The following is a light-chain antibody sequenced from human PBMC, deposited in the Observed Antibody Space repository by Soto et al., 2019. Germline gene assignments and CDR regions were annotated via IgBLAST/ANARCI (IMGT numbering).Light chain of an antibody. CDR3: QQYNSYSIT. Sequence: EIVMTQSPGTLSVSPGERATLSCGASQSVSSNLAWYQQKPGQAPRLLIYGASTRATGIPARFSGSGSGTEFTLTISSLQSEDFAVYYCQQYNSYSITFGGGTKVEIK. CDR1: QSVSSN. J-gene: IGKJ4*01. CDR2: GAS. V-gene: IGKV3D-15*01.